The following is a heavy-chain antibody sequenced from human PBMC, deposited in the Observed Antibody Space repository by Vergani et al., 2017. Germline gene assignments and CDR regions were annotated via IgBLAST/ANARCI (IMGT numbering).Heavy chain of an antibody. CDR2: ISSSCSTI. D-gene: IGHD6-13*01. J-gene: IGHJ5*02. CDR1: GFTVSRIY. Sequence: VQLVESGGGLVQPGGSLRLSCAASGFTVSRIYMSWVRQAPGEGLEWVSYISSSCSTIYYADAVKGRFTISRDNAKNSLYLQMNSLRAADTAVYYCARDPIAENLFDPWGQGTLVTVSS. V-gene: IGHV3-11*01. CDR3: ARDPIAENLFDP.